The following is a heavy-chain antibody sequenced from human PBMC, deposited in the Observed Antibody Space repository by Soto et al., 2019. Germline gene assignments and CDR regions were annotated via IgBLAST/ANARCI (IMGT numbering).Heavy chain of an antibody. D-gene: IGHD6-13*01. CDR2: INHSGST. CDR1: GGSFSGYY. V-gene: IGHV4-34*01. Sequence: PSETLSLTCAVYGGSFSGYYWSWIRQPPGKGLEWIGEINHSGSTNYNPSLKSRVTISVDTSKNQFSLKLSSVTAADTAVYYCPTGVRYSSSWYWFDPWGQGTLVTISS. CDR3: PTGVRYSSSWYWFDP. J-gene: IGHJ5*02.